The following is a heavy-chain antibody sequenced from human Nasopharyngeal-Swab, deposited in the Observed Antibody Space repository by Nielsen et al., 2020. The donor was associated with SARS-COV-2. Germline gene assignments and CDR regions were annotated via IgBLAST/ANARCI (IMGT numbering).Heavy chain of an antibody. CDR3: ARFYDFWSGYHVDP. CDR2: IYYSGTT. J-gene: IGHJ5*02. Sequence: SETLSLTCTVSGVSISSYYWSWIRQPPGKGLEWIGYIYYSGTTNYNPSLKSRVTISVDTSKNQFSLKLRSVTAADTAVYYCARFYDFWSGYHVDPWGRGTLVTVSS. CDR1: GVSISSYY. D-gene: IGHD3-3*01. V-gene: IGHV4-59*13.